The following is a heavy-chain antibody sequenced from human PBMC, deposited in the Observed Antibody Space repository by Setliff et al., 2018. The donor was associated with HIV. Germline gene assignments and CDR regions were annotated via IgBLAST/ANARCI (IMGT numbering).Heavy chain of an antibody. D-gene: IGHD5-12*01. Sequence: LRLSCAASGFTFSSYGMHWVRQAPGKGLEWVEVIWYDGSNKYYADSVKGRFTISRDNSKNTLYLQMNSLRAEDTAVYYCAKELSGYDIRGYFDYWCQGTLVTVSS. CDR2: IWYDGSNK. V-gene: IGHV3-33*06. CDR1: GFTFSSYG. CDR3: AKELSGYDIRGYFDY. J-gene: IGHJ4*02.